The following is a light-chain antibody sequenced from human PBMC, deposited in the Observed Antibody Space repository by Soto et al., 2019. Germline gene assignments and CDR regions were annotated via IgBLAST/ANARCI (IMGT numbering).Light chain of an antibody. CDR3: QQYNSYRT. CDR1: QSIINW. J-gene: IGKJ1*01. Sequence: DIQVTHSAATRSASLGDRVTITCRASQSIINWLGWYQQKPGKAPKLLIYKASSLESGVPSRFSGSGSGTDFTLTINRLKPDDFATYYCQQYNSYRTFGQGTKVDI. CDR2: KAS. V-gene: IGKV1-5*03.